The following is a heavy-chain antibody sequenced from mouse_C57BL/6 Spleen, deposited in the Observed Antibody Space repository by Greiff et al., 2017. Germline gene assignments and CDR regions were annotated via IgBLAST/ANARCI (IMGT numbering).Heavy chain of an antibody. D-gene: IGHD1-1*01. J-gene: IGHJ4*01. Sequence: QVQLQQPGAELVRPGTSVKLSCKASGCTFTSYWMHWVKQRPGQGLEWIGVIDPSDSYTNYNQKFKGKATLTVDTSSSTAYMQLSSLTSGDSAVYYGAREGYYGSSYVAMDYWGQGTSVTVSS. CDR1: GCTFTSYW. V-gene: IGHV1-59*01. CDR2: IDPSDSYT. CDR3: AREGYYGSSYVAMDY.